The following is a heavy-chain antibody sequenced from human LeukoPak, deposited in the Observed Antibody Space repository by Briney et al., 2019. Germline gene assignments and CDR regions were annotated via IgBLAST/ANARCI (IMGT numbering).Heavy chain of an antibody. J-gene: IGHJ3*02. CDR1: GFTFSSYS. Sequence: PGGSLRLSCAASGFTFSSYSMNWVRQAPGKGLEWVSSISSSSSYIYYADSVKGRFTISRDNAKNSLYLQMNSLRAEDTAVYYCARGQQLVYDAFDIWGQGTMVTVSS. CDR3: ARGQQLVYDAFDI. V-gene: IGHV3-21*01. D-gene: IGHD6-6*01. CDR2: ISSSSSYI.